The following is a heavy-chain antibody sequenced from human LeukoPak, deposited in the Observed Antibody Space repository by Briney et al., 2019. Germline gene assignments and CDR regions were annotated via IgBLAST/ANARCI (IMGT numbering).Heavy chain of an antibody. V-gene: IGHV3-74*01. CDR1: GFTFSSYW. D-gene: IGHD3-10*01. Sequence: GGSLRLSCAASGFTFSSYWMHWVRQAPGKGLVGVSRINSDGSSTSYADSVKGRFTISRDNAKNTLYLQMNSLRAEDTAVYYCARSFRSSGSENFDYWGQGTLVTVSS. J-gene: IGHJ4*02. CDR3: ARSFRSSGSENFDY. CDR2: INSDGSST.